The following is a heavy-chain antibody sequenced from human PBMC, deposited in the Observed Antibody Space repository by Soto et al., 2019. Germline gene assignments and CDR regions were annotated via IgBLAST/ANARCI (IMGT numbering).Heavy chain of an antibody. CDR3: ANSRRDSSSWFEPFDY. CDR1: GFTFSSYA. Sequence: LRLSCAASGFTFSSYAMIWVRHAPGKGLEWVSAISGSGGNTYYADSVKGRFTISRDNSKNTLYLQMNSLRAEDTAVYYCANSRRDSSSWFEPFDYWGQGTPVTVSS. D-gene: IGHD6-13*01. CDR2: ISGSGGNT. V-gene: IGHV3-23*01. J-gene: IGHJ4*02.